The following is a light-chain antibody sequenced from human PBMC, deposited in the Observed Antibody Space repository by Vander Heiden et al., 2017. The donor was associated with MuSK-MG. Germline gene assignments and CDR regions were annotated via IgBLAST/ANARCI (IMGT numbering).Light chain of an antibody. Sequence: DIQMTQSPSSLSAPVGDRVTITCRASQDISTKLGWFQQKPGKAPKLLIYAASRLQSGVPSRFSGSGSGTDFTLTISSLQPEDFATYHCQQVHSFPITFGQGTRLEIK. V-gene: IGKV1-12*01. CDR2: AAS. CDR3: QQVHSFPIT. J-gene: IGKJ5*01. CDR1: QDISTK.